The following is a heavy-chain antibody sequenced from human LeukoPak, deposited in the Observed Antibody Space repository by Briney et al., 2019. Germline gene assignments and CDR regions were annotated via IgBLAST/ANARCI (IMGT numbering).Heavy chain of an antibody. D-gene: IGHD5-18*01. CDR1: GGSISSGDYY. CDR3: ARGLHLVGGYSYGYRPYYYGMDV. V-gene: IGHV4-30-4*01. CDR2: IYYSGST. Sequence: SQTLSLTCTVSGGSISSGDYYWSWIRQPPGKGLEWIGYIYYSGSTYYNPSLKSRVTISVDTSKNQFSLKLSSVTAADTAVYYCARGLHLVGGYSYGYRPYYYGMDVWGQGTTVTVSS. J-gene: IGHJ6*02.